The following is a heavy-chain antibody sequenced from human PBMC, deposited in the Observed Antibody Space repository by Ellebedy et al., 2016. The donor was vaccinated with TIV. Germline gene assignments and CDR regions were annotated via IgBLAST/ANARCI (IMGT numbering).Heavy chain of an antibody. CDR3: AAAGSVTTFRY. D-gene: IGHD4-17*01. Sequence: GESLKISCAASGFTFSSYWMSWVRQAPGKGLEWVANIKQDGSEKHYVDSVKGRFTISRENTKNSLYLKMNSLRAEDTAVYYCAAAGSVTTFRYWGQGTLVTVSS. CDR1: GFTFSSYW. V-gene: IGHV3-7*01. J-gene: IGHJ4*02. CDR2: IKQDGSEK.